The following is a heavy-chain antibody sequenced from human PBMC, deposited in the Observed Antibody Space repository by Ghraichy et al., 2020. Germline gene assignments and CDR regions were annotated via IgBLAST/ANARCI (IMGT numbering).Heavy chain of an antibody. CDR3: TRRTGSYAFDY. CDR1: GFTFSGSA. D-gene: IGHD1-26*01. Sequence: GGSLRLSCAASGFTFSGSAMHWVRQASGKGLEWVGRIRSKANSFATAYAASVKGRFTISRDDSKNTAYLQMNSLKTEDTAVYYCTRRTGSYAFDYWGQGTLVTVSS. V-gene: IGHV3-73*01. CDR2: IRSKANSFAT. J-gene: IGHJ4*02.